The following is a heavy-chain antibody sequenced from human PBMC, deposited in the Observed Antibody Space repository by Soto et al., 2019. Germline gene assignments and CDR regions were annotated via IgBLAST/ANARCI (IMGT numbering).Heavy chain of an antibody. Sequence: QVQLVQSGAEVKKSGASVKVSCKASGYTFTDYHMLWVRQAPGQGLEWMGWITPDSGDTKYAQKFQGRVTMTRDTSISTVYMELTSLTSDDTAVYFCARDRVGFAVVTPAHWGQGTLVSVSS. CDR3: ARDRVGFAVVTPAH. V-gene: IGHV1-2*02. CDR2: ITPDSGDT. CDR1: GYTFTDYH. J-gene: IGHJ4*02. D-gene: IGHD3-3*01.